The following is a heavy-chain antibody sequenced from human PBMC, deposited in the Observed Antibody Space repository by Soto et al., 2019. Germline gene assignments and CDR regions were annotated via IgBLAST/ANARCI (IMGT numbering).Heavy chain of an antibody. CDR2: IKQDGSEK. CDR1: GFTFSTFW. D-gene: IGHD6-19*01. J-gene: IGHJ6*02. V-gene: IGHV3-7*04. CDR3: TRGNNGWYRYYYGLDV. Sequence: PGGSLRLSCAASGFTFSTFWMTWVRQAPGTGLEWVANIKQDGSEKYYVDSVKGRFTISRDNAKNSLYLQMNGLRAEDTAVYYCTRGNNGWYRYYYGLDVWGQGTTVTV.